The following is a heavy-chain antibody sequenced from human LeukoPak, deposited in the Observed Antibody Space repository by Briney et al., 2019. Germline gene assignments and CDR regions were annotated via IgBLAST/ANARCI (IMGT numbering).Heavy chain of an antibody. CDR3: ARAAYYDFWSGYSPTTFDY. V-gene: IGHV3-74*01. Sequence: GGSLRLSCAASGFTFSSYWMHWVRHAPGKGLGWVSRINSDGSRTIYADSVKGRFTISRDNAKNTLYLQMNSLRAEDTAVYYCARAAYYDFWSGYSPTTFDYWGQGTLVTVSS. CDR1: GFTFSSYW. J-gene: IGHJ4*02. CDR2: INSDGSRT. D-gene: IGHD3-3*01.